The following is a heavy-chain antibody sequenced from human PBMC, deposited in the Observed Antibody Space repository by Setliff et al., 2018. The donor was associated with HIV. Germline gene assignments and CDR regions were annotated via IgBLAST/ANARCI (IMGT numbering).Heavy chain of an antibody. CDR3: ARSSTVVEANWFDP. CDR1: GYSFTSYW. J-gene: IGHJ5*02. V-gene: IGHV5-51*01. CDR2: IYPGDSDT. D-gene: IGHD4-17*01. Sequence: GESLKISCQGSGYSFTSYWIGWVRQMPGKGLEWMGIIYPGDSDTRYGPSFQGQVTISADKSINTAYLQWRSLKASDTAMYYCARSSTVVEANWFDPWGQGTLVTVSS.